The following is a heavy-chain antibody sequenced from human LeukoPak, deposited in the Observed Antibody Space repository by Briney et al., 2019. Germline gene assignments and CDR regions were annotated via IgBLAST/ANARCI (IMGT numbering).Heavy chain of an antibody. CDR2: IYYSGST. CDR1: GGSISSYY. Sequence: SETLSLTCTVSGGSISSYYWSWIRQPPGKGLEWIGYIYYSGSTNYNPSLKSRVTISVDTSKNQFSLKLSSVTAADTAVYYCASSGVWQLVRGDAFDIWGQGTMATVSS. V-gene: IGHV4-59*01. D-gene: IGHD3-10*01. J-gene: IGHJ3*02. CDR3: ASSGVWQLVRGDAFDI.